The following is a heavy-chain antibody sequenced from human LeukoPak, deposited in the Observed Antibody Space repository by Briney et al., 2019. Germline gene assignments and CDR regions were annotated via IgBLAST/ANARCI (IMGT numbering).Heavy chain of an antibody. CDR2: IHHSRST. D-gene: IGHD2-2*01. CDR3: ARGRRDCSSTSCSYYFDY. CDR1: GYSISSGYH. J-gene: IGHJ4*02. Sequence: PSETLFLTCTVSGYSISSGYHWSWIRQPPGKGLEWIATIHHSRSTYYNPSLKSRVTISVDTSKNQFSLKLSSVTAADTAVYYCARGRRDCSSTSCSYYFDYWGQGTLVTVSS. V-gene: IGHV4-38-2*02.